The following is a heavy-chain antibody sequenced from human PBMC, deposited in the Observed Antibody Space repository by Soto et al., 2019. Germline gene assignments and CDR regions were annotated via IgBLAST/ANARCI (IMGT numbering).Heavy chain of an antibody. J-gene: IGHJ6*02. CDR1: GYPFTSYD. CDR2: MNPNSGNT. V-gene: IGHV1-8*01. Sequence: XAVKVSCKASGYPFTSYDINWVRQATGQGLEWMGWMNPNSGNTGYAQKFQGRVTMTRNTSISTAYMELSSLRSEDTAVYYCARGAALPYYYYGMDVWGQGTTVTVSS. D-gene: IGHD6-25*01. CDR3: ARGAALPYYYYGMDV.